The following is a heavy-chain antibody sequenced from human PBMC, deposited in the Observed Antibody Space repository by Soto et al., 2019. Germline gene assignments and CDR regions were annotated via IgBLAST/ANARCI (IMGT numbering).Heavy chain of an antibody. CDR1: GYTFTSYG. CDR2: ISAYNGNT. CDR3: ARPYSSSWLDYYYGMDV. V-gene: IGHV1-18*01. D-gene: IGHD6-13*01. Sequence: GASVKVSCKASGYTFTSYGISWVRQAPGQGLEWMGWISAYNGNTNYAQKLQGRVTMTTDTSTSTAYMELRSLRSDDTAVYYCARPYSSSWLDYYYGMDVWGQGTTVTVSS. J-gene: IGHJ6*02.